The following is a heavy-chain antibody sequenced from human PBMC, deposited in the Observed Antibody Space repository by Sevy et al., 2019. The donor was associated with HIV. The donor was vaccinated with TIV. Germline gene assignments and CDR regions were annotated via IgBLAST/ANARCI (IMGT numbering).Heavy chain of an antibody. Sequence: ASVKVSCKTSGYTFTHYYIHWVRQAPGQGLQCVGIINPSGGGTNYAQKFRGRVTMTRDMSTNTVYLELSSLKSDDTAVYYCARVDSCGGDCYYFDYWGQGTLVTVSS. J-gene: IGHJ4*02. CDR1: GYTFTHYY. CDR3: ARVDSCGGDCYYFDY. D-gene: IGHD2-21*02. CDR2: INPSGGGT. V-gene: IGHV1-46*01.